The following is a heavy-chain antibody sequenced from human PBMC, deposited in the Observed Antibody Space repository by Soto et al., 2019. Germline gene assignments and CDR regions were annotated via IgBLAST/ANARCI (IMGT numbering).Heavy chain of an antibody. D-gene: IGHD6-19*01. CDR2: ISGSGGST. CDR1: GFTFSSYA. V-gene: IGHV3-23*01. CDR3: AKDPTLMYSSGWYVIDY. J-gene: IGHJ4*02. Sequence: PGGSLRLSCAASGFTFSSYAMSWVRQAPGKGLEWVSAISGSGGSTYYADSVKGRFTISRDNSKNTLYLQMNSLRAEDTAVYYCAKDPTLMYSSGWYVIDYWGQGTLVTVSS.